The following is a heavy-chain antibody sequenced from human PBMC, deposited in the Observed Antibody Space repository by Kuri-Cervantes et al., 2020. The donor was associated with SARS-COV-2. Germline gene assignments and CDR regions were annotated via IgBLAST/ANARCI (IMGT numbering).Heavy chain of an antibody. Sequence: GESLKISCAASGFTFSSCAMHWVRQAPGKGLEWVSSISSSSSYIYYADSVKGRFTISRDNAKNSLYLQMNSLRAEDTAVYYCARVYSGSYYNWFDPWGQGTLVTVSS. J-gene: IGHJ5*02. CDR1: GFTFSSCA. CDR2: ISSSSSYI. D-gene: IGHD1-26*01. V-gene: IGHV3-21*01. CDR3: ARVYSGSYYNWFDP.